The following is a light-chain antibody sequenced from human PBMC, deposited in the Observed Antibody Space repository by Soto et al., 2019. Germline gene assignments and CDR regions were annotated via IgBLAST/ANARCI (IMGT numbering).Light chain of an antibody. CDR3: QLANIWPLT. CDR1: QSVSSK. V-gene: IGKV3-15*01. J-gene: IGKJ4*01. Sequence: EIVLPQSPDILSVSPGERALLSCRASQSVSSKSAWYQQKPGQAPRLLIYDTSTRATGVPTRFSGSRSGAEFTLTINSLQSEDFTLYYCQLANIWPLTFGGGSKEDIK. CDR2: DTS.